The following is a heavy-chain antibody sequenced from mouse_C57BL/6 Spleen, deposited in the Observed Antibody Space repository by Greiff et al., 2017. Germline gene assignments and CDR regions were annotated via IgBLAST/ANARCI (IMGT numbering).Heavy chain of an antibody. CDR2: ISSGSSTI. J-gene: IGHJ4*01. Sequence: EVQGVESGGGLVKPGGSLKLSCAASGFTFSDYGMHWVRQAPEKGLEWVAYISSGSSTINYADTVTGRFTLSRDNAKNTLCLQMTRLRSENTAMYYCARRDYYDGSSYDAMDYGGQGTSVTVSS. D-gene: IGHD1-1*01. V-gene: IGHV5-17*01. CDR1: GFTFSDYG. CDR3: ARRDYYDGSSYDAMDY.